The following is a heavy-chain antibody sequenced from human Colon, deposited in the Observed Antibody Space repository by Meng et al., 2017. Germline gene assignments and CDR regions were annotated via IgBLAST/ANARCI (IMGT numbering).Heavy chain of an antibody. D-gene: IGHD6-13*01. CDR2: SNTKTGNP. CDR1: GYLFSYYA. V-gene: IGHV7-4-1*02. Sequence: QVQLVQSGFELKKPGASVKVTCKTSGYLFSYYAMNWVRQAPGRGLEWMGWSNTKTGNPTYAQAFTGRFVFSLDTSVSTAYLQINDLKADDTAVYYCAREGSDSWIDYWGQGTLVTVSS. CDR3: AREGSDSWIDY. J-gene: IGHJ4*02.